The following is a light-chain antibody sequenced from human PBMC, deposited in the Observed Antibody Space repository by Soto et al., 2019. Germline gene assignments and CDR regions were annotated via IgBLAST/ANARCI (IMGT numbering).Light chain of an antibody. CDR2: KAS. V-gene: IGKV1-5*03. Sequence: DIPMTQSPSTLSASVGDRVTITCRASQTISSWLAWYQQKPGKAPKLLIYKASSLESGVPSRFSGSGSGTEFTLTINSLQPDDSGTYYCQQYSSYTTFGQGTKVEIK. CDR1: QTISSW. J-gene: IGKJ1*01. CDR3: QQYSSYTT.